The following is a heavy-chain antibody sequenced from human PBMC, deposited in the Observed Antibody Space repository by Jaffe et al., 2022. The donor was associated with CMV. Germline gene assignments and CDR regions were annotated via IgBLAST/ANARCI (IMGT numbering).Heavy chain of an antibody. CDR1: GGSISSYY. CDR3: ARQPKLIAARRYKDYWYFDL. J-gene: IGHJ2*01. D-gene: IGHD6-6*01. V-gene: IGHV4-59*08. CDR2: IYYSGST. Sequence: QVQLQESGPGLVKPSETLSLTCTVSGGSISSYYWSWIRQPPGKGLEWIGYIYYSGSTNYNPSLKSRVTISVDTSKNQFSLKLSSVTAADTAVYYCARQPKLIAARRYKDYWYFDLWGRGTLVTVSS.